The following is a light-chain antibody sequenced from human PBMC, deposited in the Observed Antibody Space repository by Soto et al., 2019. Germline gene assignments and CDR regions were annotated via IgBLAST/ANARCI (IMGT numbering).Light chain of an antibody. J-gene: IGKJ1*01. CDR2: GAS. CDR1: QSVSSN. Sequence: EIVMTQSPATLSVSPGERATLSCRASQSVSSNLAWYQQKPGQAPRLLIYGASTRATGIPARFSGSGSGTEFTLTICCLQSEDFAVYYCQQYNNWPLGTFGQGTKVDIK. CDR3: QQYNNWPLGT. V-gene: IGKV3-15*01.